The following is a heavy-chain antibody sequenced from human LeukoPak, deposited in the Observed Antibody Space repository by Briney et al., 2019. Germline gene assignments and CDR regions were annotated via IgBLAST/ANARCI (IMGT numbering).Heavy chain of an antibody. Sequence: GASVKVSCKASGYTFTGYFMHWVRQAPGQGLEWMGWINPNSGGTSYLQNFQGRVTMTRDTSISTAYMDLSRLRSDDTAVYYCAKDGQSGAFDYWGQGTLVTVSS. CDR2: INPNSGGT. V-gene: IGHV1-2*02. D-gene: IGHD1-26*01. J-gene: IGHJ4*02. CDR1: GYTFTGYF. CDR3: AKDGQSGAFDY.